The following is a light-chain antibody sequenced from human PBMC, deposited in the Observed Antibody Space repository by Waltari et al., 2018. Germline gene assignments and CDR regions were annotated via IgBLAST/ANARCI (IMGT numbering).Light chain of an antibody. CDR1: SSNLGNNV. CDR2: RNE. CDR3: ASWDDSLNGHWV. V-gene: IGLV1-44*01. J-gene: IGLJ3*02. Sequence: QSVLTQPPSASGTPGQRVTISCSGTSSNLGNNVVNWYQQVPGTAPKLLIYRNERRPSGVPDRFSASKSGTSASLAISGLQSEDEAEYYRASWDDSLNGHWVFGGGTKVTVL.